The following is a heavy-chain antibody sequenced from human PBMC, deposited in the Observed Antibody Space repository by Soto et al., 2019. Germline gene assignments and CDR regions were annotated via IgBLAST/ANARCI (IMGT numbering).Heavy chain of an antibody. CDR2: INHSGST. J-gene: IGHJ6*02. Sequence: QVQLQQWGAGLLKPSETLSLTCAVYGGSFSGYYWCWIRQPHGKGLEWIGEINHSGSTNYNPSLKSRVTISVDTSKNQFSLKLSSVTAADTAVYYCARRRIPRLNYYYGMDVWGQGTTVTVSS. D-gene: IGHD6-6*01. V-gene: IGHV4-34*01. CDR1: GGSFSGYY. CDR3: ARRRIPRLNYYYGMDV.